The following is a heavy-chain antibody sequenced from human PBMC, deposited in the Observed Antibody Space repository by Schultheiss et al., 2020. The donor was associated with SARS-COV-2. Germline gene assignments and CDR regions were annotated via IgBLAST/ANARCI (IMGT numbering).Heavy chain of an antibody. Sequence: SETLSLTCAVSSGSISTYYWNWIRQPAGKGLEWIGRIYTSGSTNYNPSLKSRVTISVDTSKNQFSLKLSSVTAADTAVYYCATQYSRYCSGGSCNLRPFDYWGQGTLVTVSS. CDR3: ATQYSRYCSGGSCNLRPFDY. D-gene: IGHD2-15*01. V-gene: IGHV4-4*07. J-gene: IGHJ4*02. CDR1: SGSISTYY. CDR2: IYTSGST.